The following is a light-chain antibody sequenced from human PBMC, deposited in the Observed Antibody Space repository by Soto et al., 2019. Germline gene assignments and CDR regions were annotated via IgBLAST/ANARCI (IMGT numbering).Light chain of an antibody. CDR1: SSDVGGYNY. V-gene: IGLV2-14*01. J-gene: IGLJ2*01. CDR3: SSYTSTTPLI. CDR2: DVS. Sequence: QSVLTQPASVSGSPGQSITISCTGTSSDVGGYNYVSWYQQHPGKAPKLMIYDVSNRPSGVSNRFSGSKSGNTASLTISGLQAEDEADYDCSSYTSTTPLIFGGGTKLTVL.